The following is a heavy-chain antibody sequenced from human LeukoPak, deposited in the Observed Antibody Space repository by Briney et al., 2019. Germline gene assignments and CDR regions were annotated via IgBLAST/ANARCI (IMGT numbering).Heavy chain of an antibody. CDR3: ARFDSSGFNYYYYGMDV. CDR1: GYTFTGYY. D-gene: IGHD3-22*01. V-gene: IGHV1-8*02. CDR2: MNPNSGNT. Sequence: GASVKVSCKASGYTFTGYYMHWVRQATGQGLEWMGWMNPNSGNTGYAQKFQGRVTMTRNTSISTAYMELSSLRSEDTAVYYCARFDSSGFNYYYYGMDVWGQGTTVTVSS. J-gene: IGHJ6*02.